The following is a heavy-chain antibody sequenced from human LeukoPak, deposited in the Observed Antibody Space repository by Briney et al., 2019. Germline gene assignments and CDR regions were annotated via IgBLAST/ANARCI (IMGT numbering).Heavy chain of an antibody. V-gene: IGHV3-74*01. J-gene: IGHJ4*02. Sequence: PGGSLRLSCAASGFTFNNYWMHWVRQAPGKGLVWVSRINSDGTITNYADSVKGRFTISRDNANNTLYLQMNSLRAEDTAMYYCARWFSGYYSNWGQGTLATVSS. CDR3: ARWFSGYYSN. CDR2: INSDGTIT. CDR1: GFTFNNYW. D-gene: IGHD3-22*01.